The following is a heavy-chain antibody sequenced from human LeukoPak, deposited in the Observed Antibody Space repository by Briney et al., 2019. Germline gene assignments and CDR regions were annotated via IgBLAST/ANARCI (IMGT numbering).Heavy chain of an antibody. V-gene: IGHV3-30*18. CDR2: VSFDGSNK. Sequence: SGGSLRLSCAGSGFSFGSYPMSWVRQTPDKGLEWVAIVSFDGSNKYYADSVKGRFSISRDNSKNTLYLQMNSLRAEDTSMYYCAKIRSVGTGDAFDIWGQGTMVTVSS. CDR1: GFSFGSYP. J-gene: IGHJ3*02. CDR3: AKIRSVGTGDAFDI. D-gene: IGHD1-1*01.